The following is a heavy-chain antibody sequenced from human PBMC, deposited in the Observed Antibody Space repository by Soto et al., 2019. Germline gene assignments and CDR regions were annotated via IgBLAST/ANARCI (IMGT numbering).Heavy chain of an antibody. CDR3: ARGHYGDYFGYFQH. CDR1: GFTFSSYG. V-gene: IGHV3-30*03. CDR2: LSYDGSNT. Sequence: PGGSLRLSCAASGFTFSSYGMHWVRQAPGKGLEWVAVLSYDGSNTYYAGSVKGRFTISRENSKNTLYLQMYSLRAGDTAVYYCARGHYGDYFGYFQHWGQGTLVTVSS. D-gene: IGHD4-17*01. J-gene: IGHJ1*01.